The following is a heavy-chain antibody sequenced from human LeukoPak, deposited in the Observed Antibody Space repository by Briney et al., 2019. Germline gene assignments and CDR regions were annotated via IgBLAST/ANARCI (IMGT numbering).Heavy chain of an antibody. CDR1: GGSISSSSYY. CDR2: THYSGIT. CDR3: ARAYSSSRRYENDC. J-gene: IGHJ4*02. Sequence: SETLSLTCTVSGGSISSSSYYWGWIRQPPWKGLEGVGSTHYSGITYYNSSLKIRVTISVDTSKTQFSLKLTSVSATDSAVYSSARAYSSSRRYENDCWGQGTLVTVPS. V-gene: IGHV4-39*01. D-gene: IGHD3-22*01.